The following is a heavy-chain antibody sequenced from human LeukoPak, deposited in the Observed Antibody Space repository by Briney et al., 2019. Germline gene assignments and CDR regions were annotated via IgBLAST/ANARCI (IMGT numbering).Heavy chain of an antibody. J-gene: IGHJ6*03. CDR3: AKDGCLWFGELFCYYYMDV. Sequence: GGTLRLSCAASGFTFNIYAMNWVRQAPGKGLEWVSSIGGSGGSTYYADSVKGRFTISRDNSKNTLYLQMNSLRAEDTAVYYCAKDGCLWFGELFCYYYMDVWGKGTTVTISS. CDR1: GFTFNIYA. V-gene: IGHV3-23*01. CDR2: IGGSGGST. D-gene: IGHD3-10*01.